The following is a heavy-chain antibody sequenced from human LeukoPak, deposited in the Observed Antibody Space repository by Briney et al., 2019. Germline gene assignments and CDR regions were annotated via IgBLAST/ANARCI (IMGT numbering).Heavy chain of an antibody. Sequence: ASVKVSCKASGYTFTSYGISWVRQAPGQGLEWMGWISAYNGNTNYAQKLQGRVTMTTDTSTSTACMELRSLRSDDTAVYYCARLAGYSSSWYDQYYFDYWGQGTLVTVSS. J-gene: IGHJ4*02. V-gene: IGHV1-18*01. CDR3: ARLAGYSSSWYDQYYFDY. CDR2: ISAYNGNT. D-gene: IGHD6-13*01. CDR1: GYTFTSYG.